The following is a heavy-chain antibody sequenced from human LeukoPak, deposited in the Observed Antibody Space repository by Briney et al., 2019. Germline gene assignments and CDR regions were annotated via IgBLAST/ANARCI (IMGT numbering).Heavy chain of an antibody. Sequence: SVKVSCKASGGTFSSYAISWVRQAPGQGLEWMGGIIPIFGTANYAQKFQGRVTITADESTSTAYMELSSLRSEDAAVYYCARDRARLGYCSSTSCYGFDYWGQGTLVTVSS. D-gene: IGHD2-2*01. CDR3: ARDRARLGYCSSTSCYGFDY. J-gene: IGHJ4*02. CDR2: IIPIFGTA. CDR1: GGTFSSYA. V-gene: IGHV1-69*13.